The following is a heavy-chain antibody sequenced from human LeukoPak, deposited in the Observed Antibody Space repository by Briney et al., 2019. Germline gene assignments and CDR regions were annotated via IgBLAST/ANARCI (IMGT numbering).Heavy chain of an antibody. CDR1: GFTFSSYS. V-gene: IGHV3-48*01. CDR3: ARDQGDYYFDY. CDR2: ISSSGRTI. D-gene: IGHD3-16*01. J-gene: IGHJ4*02. Sequence: GGSLRLSCAASGFTFSSYSMNWVRQAPGKGLEWVSYISSSGRTIYYADSVKGRFTISRDNAKNSLYLQMNSLRAEDTAVYYCARDQGDYYFDYWGQGTLVTVSS.